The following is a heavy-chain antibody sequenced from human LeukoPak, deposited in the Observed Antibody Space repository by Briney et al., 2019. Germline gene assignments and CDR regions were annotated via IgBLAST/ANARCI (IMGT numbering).Heavy chain of an antibody. V-gene: IGHV4-39*07. D-gene: IGHD2-2*01. CDR2: IYYSGST. CDR1: GGSISGSSYY. Sequence: SETLSLTCTVSGGSISGSSYYWGWIRQPPGKGLEWIGSIYYSGSTYYNPSLKSRVTISVDTSKNQFSLKLSSVTAADTAVYYCARDTTSGPTLEDWGQGTLVTVSS. J-gene: IGHJ4*02. CDR3: ARDTTSGPTLED.